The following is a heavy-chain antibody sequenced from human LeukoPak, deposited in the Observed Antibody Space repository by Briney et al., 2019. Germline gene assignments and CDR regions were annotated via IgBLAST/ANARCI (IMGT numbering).Heavy chain of an antibody. D-gene: IGHD1-26*01. CDR1: GGSISSSSYY. CDR3: AREADSGSNWFDP. Sequence: SETLSLTCTVSGGSISSSSYYWGWIRQPPGKGLEWIGSIYYSGSTYYNPSLKSRVTISVDTFKNQFSLKLSSVTAADTAVYYCAREADSGSNWFDPWGQGTLVTVSS. J-gene: IGHJ5*02. CDR2: IYYSGST. V-gene: IGHV4-39*07.